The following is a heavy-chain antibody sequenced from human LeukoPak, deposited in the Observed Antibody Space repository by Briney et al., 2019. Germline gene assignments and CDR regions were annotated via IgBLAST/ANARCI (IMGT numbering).Heavy chain of an antibody. CDR2: IYYSGST. CDR3: ATAVRLGPFLYYFDY. D-gene: IGHD5/OR15-5a*01. CDR1: GGSISSSSYY. Sequence: PSETLSLTCTVSGGSISSSSYYWGWIRQPPGKGLEWIGSIYYSGSTYYNPSLKSRVTISVDTSKNQFSLKLSSVTAADTAVLFCATAVRLGPFLYYFDYWGQGTLVTVSS. J-gene: IGHJ4*02. V-gene: IGHV4-39*01.